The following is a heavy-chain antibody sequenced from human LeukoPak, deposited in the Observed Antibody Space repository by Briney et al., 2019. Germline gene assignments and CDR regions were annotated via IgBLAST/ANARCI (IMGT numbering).Heavy chain of an antibody. Sequence: PSETLSLTCAVYGGSFTGYYWSWIRQPPGKGLEWIGYIYYSGSTYYNPSLKSRVTISVDTSKNQFSLKLSSVTAADTAVYYCARVNYGDYVSFDYWGQGTLVTVSS. CDR1: GGSFTGYY. J-gene: IGHJ4*02. D-gene: IGHD4-17*01. V-gene: IGHV4-34*09. CDR2: IYYSGST. CDR3: ARVNYGDYVSFDY.